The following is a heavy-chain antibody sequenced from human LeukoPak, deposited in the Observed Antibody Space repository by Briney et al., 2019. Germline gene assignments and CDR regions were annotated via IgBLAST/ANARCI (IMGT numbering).Heavy chain of an antibody. Sequence: SETLSLTCTVSGGSISSYYWSWIRQPPGKGLEWIGYIYYSGSTNYNASLKSRVTVSVDTSKNQFSLKLSSVTAADTAVYYCARGSSGNYGPSDYWSQGTLVTVSS. CDR3: ARGSSGNYGPSDY. V-gene: IGHV4-59*01. CDR2: IYYSGST. CDR1: GGSISSYY. J-gene: IGHJ4*02. D-gene: IGHD1-26*01.